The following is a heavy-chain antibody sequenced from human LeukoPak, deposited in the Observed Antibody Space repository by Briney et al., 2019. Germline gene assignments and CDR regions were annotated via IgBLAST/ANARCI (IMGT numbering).Heavy chain of an antibody. J-gene: IGHJ6*04. CDR2: IIPIFGTA. CDR1: GGTFSSYA. CDR3: ARDRFGYSYGNDDYYYGMDV. V-gene: IGHV1-69*06. D-gene: IGHD5-18*01. Sequence: SVKVSCKASGGTFSSYAISWVRQAPGQGLEWMGGIIPIFGTANYAQKFQGRVTITADKSTSTAYMELSSLRSEDTAVYYCARDRFGYSYGNDDYYYGMDVWGKGTTVTVS.